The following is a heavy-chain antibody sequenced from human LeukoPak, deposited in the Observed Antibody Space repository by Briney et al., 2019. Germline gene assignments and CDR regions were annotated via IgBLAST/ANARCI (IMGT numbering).Heavy chain of an antibody. V-gene: IGHV3-30*02. CDR2: IQYDGSNK. D-gene: IGHD2-2*01. Sequence: PGGSLRLSCAASGFTFSSYGMHWVRQAPGKGLEWVAFIQYDGSNKYYADSVKGRFTISRDNSKNTLYLKMNSLRAEDTAVYYCAKDQFVVVPATDAFDIWGQGTMVTVSS. J-gene: IGHJ3*02. CDR3: AKDQFVVVPATDAFDI. CDR1: GFTFSSYG.